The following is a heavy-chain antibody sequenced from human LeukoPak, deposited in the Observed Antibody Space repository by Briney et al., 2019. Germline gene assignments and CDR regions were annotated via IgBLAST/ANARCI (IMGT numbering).Heavy chain of an antibody. CDR1: GFTFDDYA. V-gene: IGHV3-23*01. CDR2: IDRGVGST. CDR3: AKKGQADDGGKPD. J-gene: IGHJ4*02. Sequence: GRSLRLSCAASGFTFDDYAMHWVRQAPGKGQEWVSAIDRGVGSTYYADSVKGRFTISRDNSKNTLYLQMNNLRVDDTAVYYCAKKGQADDGGKPDWGQGTLVTVSS.